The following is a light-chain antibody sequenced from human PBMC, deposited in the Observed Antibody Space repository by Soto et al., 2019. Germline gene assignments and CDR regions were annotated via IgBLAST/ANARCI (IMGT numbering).Light chain of an antibody. CDR3: QQYGNSPRT. CDR1: QSVRSNS. Sequence: EIVLTQSPGTLSLSPGERATLSCRASQSVRSNSLARYHQKPGQAPRLLIYGASSRATGIPDRFSGSGSGTDFILSISRLEPEDFAVYYCQQYGNSPRTFGGGTKVEIK. V-gene: IGKV3-20*01. J-gene: IGKJ4*01. CDR2: GAS.